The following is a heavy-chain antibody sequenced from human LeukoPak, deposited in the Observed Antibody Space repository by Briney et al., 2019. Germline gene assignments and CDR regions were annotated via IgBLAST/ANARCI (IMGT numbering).Heavy chain of an antibody. CDR3: ARHSPQENYYDSSGYPDY. J-gene: IGHJ4*02. V-gene: IGHV4-39*01. Sequence: PSETLSLTCTVSGGSISSSSYYWGWIRQPPGKGLEWIGSIYYSGSTYYNPSLKSRVTISVDTSKNQFSLKLSSVTAADTAVYYCARHSPQENYYDSSGYPDYWGQGTLVTVSS. D-gene: IGHD3-22*01. CDR2: IYYSGST. CDR1: GGSISSSSYY.